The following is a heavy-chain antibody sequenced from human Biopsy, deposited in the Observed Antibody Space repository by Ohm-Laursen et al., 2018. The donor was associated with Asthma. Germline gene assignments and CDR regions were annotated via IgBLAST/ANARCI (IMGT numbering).Heavy chain of an antibody. CDR1: GFPLSSSGAN. D-gene: IGHD1-14*01. CDR3: TRHNDY. Sequence: PTQTLTLTCSSSGFPLSSSGANVNWIRQPPGKALEWLARIDWEEDKFYSTSLRTRLTISKGSSEDQVVLTMTNMGPVDTATYYCTRHNDYWGPGILVTVSS. CDR2: IDWEEDK. V-gene: IGHV2-70*04. J-gene: IGHJ4*02.